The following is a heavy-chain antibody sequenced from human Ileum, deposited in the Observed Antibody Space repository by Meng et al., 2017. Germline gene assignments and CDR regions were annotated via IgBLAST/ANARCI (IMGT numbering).Heavy chain of an antibody. D-gene: IGHD6-19*01. J-gene: IGHJ4*02. CDR3: ATTGYSSDWRYF. V-gene: IGHV5-51*01. CDR1: GYTFTNNW. CDR2: FFPGNSDT. Sequence: GESLKISCKASGYTFTNNWIGWVRQMPGKGLEWMGIFFPGNSDTRYSPSFQGHVTISADKAINTAYLHWSSLTASDTAMYFCATTGYSSDWRYFWGQGTMVTVSS.